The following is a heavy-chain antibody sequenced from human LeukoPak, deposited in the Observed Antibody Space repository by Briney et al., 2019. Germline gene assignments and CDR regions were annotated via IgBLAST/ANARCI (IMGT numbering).Heavy chain of an antibody. Sequence: GGSLRLSCAASGFTFSSYAMSWVRQAPGKGLEWVSAISVSGGSTYYADSVKGRFTISRDNSKNTLYLQMNSLRAEDTAVYYCAKGHREVLKYYYDSSGYYSGVDYWGQGTLVTVSS. J-gene: IGHJ4*02. CDR3: AKGHREVLKYYYDSSGYYSGVDY. V-gene: IGHV3-23*01. D-gene: IGHD3-22*01. CDR1: GFTFSSYA. CDR2: ISVSGGST.